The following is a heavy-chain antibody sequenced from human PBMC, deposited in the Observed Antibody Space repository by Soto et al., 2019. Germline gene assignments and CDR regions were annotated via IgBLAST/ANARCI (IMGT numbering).Heavy chain of an antibody. V-gene: IGHV3-21*01. D-gene: IGHD2-2*01. J-gene: IGHJ4*02. CDR2: ISSSSSNK. Sequence: EVQLVESGGGLVKPGGSLRLSCAASGFTFSSYSMNWVRQAPGKGLEWVSSISSSSSNKYYADSVKGRFTISRDNAKNSLYLQMNRLVDEDTAVYYCARDGPGDIVLVPAAIGYWGQGTLVTVSS. CDR1: GFTFSSYS. CDR3: ARDGPGDIVLVPAAIGY.